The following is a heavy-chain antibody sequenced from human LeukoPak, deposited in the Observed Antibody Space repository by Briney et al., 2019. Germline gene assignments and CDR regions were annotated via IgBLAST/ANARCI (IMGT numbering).Heavy chain of an antibody. CDR3: ARGAYGPGSFPFDC. D-gene: IGHD3-10*01. Sequence: PGGSLRLSRAASGLTLSSYWMSWVRQAPGKGLEWVANIKQDGGEKYYLESVRGRFTISRDNAKNSLFLQMNSLRAEDTAVYYCARGAYGPGSFPFDCWGQGTLVTVSS. CDR2: IKQDGGEK. CDR1: GLTLSSYW. V-gene: IGHV3-7*01. J-gene: IGHJ4*02.